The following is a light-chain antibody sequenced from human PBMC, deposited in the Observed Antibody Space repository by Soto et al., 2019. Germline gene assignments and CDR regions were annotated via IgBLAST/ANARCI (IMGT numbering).Light chain of an antibody. CDR1: QSVSNNY. J-gene: IGKJ1*01. CDR3: QVNGLSRT. CDR2: AAS. V-gene: IGKV3-20*01. Sequence: EIVLTQSPGTLSLSPGERATLSCRASQSVSNNYLAWYQQKPGQAPRLLIYAASSRATGIPARFSGGGWGTNFTLTTIRLVPDDVSVVYCCQVNGLSRTFGQGTKVDIK.